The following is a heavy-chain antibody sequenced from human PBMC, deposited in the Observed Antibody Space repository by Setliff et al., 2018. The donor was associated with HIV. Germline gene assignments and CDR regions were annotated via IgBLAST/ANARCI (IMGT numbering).Heavy chain of an antibody. CDR2: IYHSGTT. CDR3: ARGGAVSADFDS. J-gene: IGHJ5*01. Sequence: SETLSLTCAVSGYAITSGFYWGWIRQPPGKGLEWIGSIYHSGTTNYNSSLKSRVTISVDTSKNQFSLELSSVTAADTAVYFCARGGAVSADFDSWGQGTLVTVSS. D-gene: IGHD3-16*01. V-gene: IGHV4-38-2*01. CDR1: GYAITSGFY.